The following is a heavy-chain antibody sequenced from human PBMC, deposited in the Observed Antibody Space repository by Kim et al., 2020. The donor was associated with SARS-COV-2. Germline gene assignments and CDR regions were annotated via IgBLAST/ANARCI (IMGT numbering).Heavy chain of an antibody. J-gene: IGHJ4*02. D-gene: IGHD2-2*02. Sequence: GGSLRPSCAASGFTFNNYWMHWVRQAPGKGLVWVARINSDGRSTNYADFVEGRFTISRDNSKNTVFLQMSSLRADDTAVYFCVPQGYRLLESWGQGTLVTVSS. V-gene: IGHV3-74*01. CDR3: VPQGYRLLES. CDR2: INSDGRST. CDR1: GFTFNNYW.